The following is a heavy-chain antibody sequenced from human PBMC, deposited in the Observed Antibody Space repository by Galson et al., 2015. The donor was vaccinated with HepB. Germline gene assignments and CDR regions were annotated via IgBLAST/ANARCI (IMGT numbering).Heavy chain of an antibody. CDR2: IKSKTDGGTT. Sequence: SLRLSCAASGFTFSNAWMSWVRQAPGKGLEWVGRIKSKTDGGTTDYAAPVKGRFTISRDDSKNTLYLQMNSLKTEDTAVYYCTTENMVRGEPYYYYGMDVWGQGTTVTVSS. J-gene: IGHJ6*02. V-gene: IGHV3-15*01. CDR1: GFTFSNAW. D-gene: IGHD3-10*01. CDR3: TTENMVRGEPYYYYGMDV.